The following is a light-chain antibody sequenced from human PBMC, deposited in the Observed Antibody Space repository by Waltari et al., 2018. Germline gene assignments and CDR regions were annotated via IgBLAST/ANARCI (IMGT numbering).Light chain of an antibody. Sequence: QSALTQPASVSGSPGQSITISCTGTSSDIGYYIYVSWYQQHPGKAPKLVINDVSNRPSGVSMLFSGSKSGNTASLTISVLQAEDEADYYCSSYTTSSTVVFGGGTKLTVL. J-gene: IGLJ2*01. CDR1: SSDIGYYIY. CDR3: SSYTTSSTVV. V-gene: IGLV2-14*03. CDR2: DVS.